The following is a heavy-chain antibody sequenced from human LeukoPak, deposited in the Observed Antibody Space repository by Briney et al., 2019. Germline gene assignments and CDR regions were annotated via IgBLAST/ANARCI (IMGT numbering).Heavy chain of an antibody. V-gene: IGHV3-21*01. CDR2: ISSSSSYI. J-gene: IGHJ5*02. Sequence: GGSLRLSCAASGFTFSSYSMNWVRQAPGKGLEWVSSISSSSSYIYYADSVKGRFTISRDNAKNSLYLQMNSLRAEDTAVYYCARLLVEVLGENWFDPWGQGTLVTVSS. CDR1: GFTFSSYS. D-gene: IGHD2-8*02. CDR3: ARLLVEVLGENWFDP.